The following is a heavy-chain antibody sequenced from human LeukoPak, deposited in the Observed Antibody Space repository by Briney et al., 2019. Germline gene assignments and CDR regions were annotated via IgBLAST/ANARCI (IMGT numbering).Heavy chain of an antibody. Sequence: PGGSMRLSSAAAGCTFSSYGMHWVRQAPGKGQGWVAFIRYDGSNKYYADSVKGRFTISSDNSKNTLYLQMNSLRAEATAAYTRAYDTVHDDSSGLRPFYYWGQGTLGTVSS. D-gene: IGHD3-22*01. V-gene: IGHV3-30*02. CDR3: AYDTVHDDSSGLRPFYY. J-gene: IGHJ4*02. CDR2: IRYDGSNK. CDR1: GCTFSSYG.